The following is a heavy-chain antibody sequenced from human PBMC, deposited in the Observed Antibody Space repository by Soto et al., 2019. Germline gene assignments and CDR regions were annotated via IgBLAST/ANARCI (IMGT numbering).Heavy chain of an antibody. CDR1: GFSLSTSEVD. D-gene: IGHD2-15*01. Sequence: QITLRESGPTLVKPTQTLTLTCTFSGFSLSTSEVDVGWIRQPPGKALEWLGFIYWDDDKRYSPSLKSRLTITKDTSSNQVVLTMTTVDPVDTATYYCAHRRADCSGGTCYHWFDPWGQGTLVTVSS. V-gene: IGHV2-5*02. J-gene: IGHJ5*02. CDR2: IYWDDDK. CDR3: AHRRADCSGGTCYHWFDP.